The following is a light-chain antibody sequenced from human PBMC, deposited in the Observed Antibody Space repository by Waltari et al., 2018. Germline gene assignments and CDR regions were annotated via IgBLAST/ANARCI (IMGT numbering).Light chain of an antibody. CDR1: QSVSRT. Sequence: EIVLTQSPGTLSLSPGERATLSCRASQSVSRTLAWYQPKPGQAPKLLIYGASLRSTGIPDRFTGSGSGTDFSLTISSLEPEDFEIYFCQHYVRLPATFGQGTKVEIK. V-gene: IGKV3-20*01. J-gene: IGKJ1*01. CDR2: GAS. CDR3: QHYVRLPAT.